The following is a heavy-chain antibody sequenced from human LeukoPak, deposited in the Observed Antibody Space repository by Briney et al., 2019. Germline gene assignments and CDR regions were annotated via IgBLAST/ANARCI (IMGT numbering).Heavy chain of an antibody. CDR3: AREYYYNYYGMDV. Sequence: PGGSLRLSCAASGFTFSSYGMHWVRQAPGKGLEWVAVISYDGSNKYYADSVKGRFTISRDNSKNTLYLQMNSLRDEDTAVYYCAREYYYNYYGMDVWGQGTTVTVSS. J-gene: IGHJ6*02. CDR2: ISYDGSNK. CDR1: GFTFSSYG. V-gene: IGHV3-30*03.